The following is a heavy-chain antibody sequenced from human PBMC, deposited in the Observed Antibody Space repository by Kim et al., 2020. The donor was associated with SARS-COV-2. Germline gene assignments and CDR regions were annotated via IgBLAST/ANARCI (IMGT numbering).Heavy chain of an antibody. CDR2: ISSSSSYI. J-gene: IGHJ6*02. CDR1: GFTFSSYS. D-gene: IGHD3-22*01. Sequence: GGSLRLSCAASGFTFSSYSMNWVRQAPGKGLEWVSSISSSSSYIYYADSVKGRFTISRDNAKNSLYLQMNSLRAEDTAVYYCASFSDSSGYYYSLLYYYYGMDVWGQGTTVTVSS. V-gene: IGHV3-21*01. CDR3: ASFSDSSGYYYSLLYYYYGMDV.